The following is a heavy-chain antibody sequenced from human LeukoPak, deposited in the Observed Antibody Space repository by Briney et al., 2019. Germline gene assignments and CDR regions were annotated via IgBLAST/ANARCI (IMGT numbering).Heavy chain of an antibody. CDR1: GFTFSSYE. CDR2: ISSSGSTI. D-gene: IGHD3-10*01. Sequence: GGSLRHSCAAAGFTFSSYEMNWVRRAPGKGLEWVSYISSSGSTIYYADSVKGRFTISRDNAKNSLYLQMNSLRAEDTAVYYCARDLGWFGGLTGSSGSANNDYWGQGTLVTVSS. J-gene: IGHJ4*02. CDR3: ARDLGWFGGLTGSSGSANNDY. V-gene: IGHV3-48*03.